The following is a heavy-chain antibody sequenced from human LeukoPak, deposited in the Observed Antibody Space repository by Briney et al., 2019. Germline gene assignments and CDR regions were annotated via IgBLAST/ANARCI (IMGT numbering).Heavy chain of an antibody. CDR2: IYSGGST. D-gene: IGHD3-10*01. CDR1: GFTVSSNY. V-gene: IGHV3-53*01. Sequence: GSLRLSCAASGFTVSSNYMSWVRQAPGKGLEWVSVIYSGGSTYYADSVKGRFTISRDNSKNTLYLQMNSLRAEDTAVYYCARDKAMVRGVIIRNYYYYGMDVWGQGTTVTVSS. CDR3: ARDKAMVRGVIIRNYYYYGMDV. J-gene: IGHJ6*02.